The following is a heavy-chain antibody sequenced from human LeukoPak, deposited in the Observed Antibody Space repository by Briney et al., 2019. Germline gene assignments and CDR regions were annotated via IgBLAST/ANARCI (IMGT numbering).Heavy chain of an antibody. CDR1: GFTFSSYA. V-gene: IGHV3-23*01. D-gene: IGHD4-11*01. CDR3: AREDACSSSNPDY. CDR2: ISGSGGST. Sequence: PGGSLRLSCAASGFTFSSYAMSWVRQAPGKGLEWVSAISGSGGSTYYAGSVKGRFTISRDNSKNTLYLEMDTLKAEDTATYYCAREDACSSSNPDYWGQGTLVTVSS. J-gene: IGHJ4*02.